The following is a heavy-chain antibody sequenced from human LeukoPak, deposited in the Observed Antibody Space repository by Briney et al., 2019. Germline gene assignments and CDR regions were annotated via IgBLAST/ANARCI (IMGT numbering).Heavy chain of an antibody. V-gene: IGHV5-51*01. CDR1: GYSFTSYW. D-gene: IGHD5-18*01. CDR2: VYPGDSDT. Sequence: GKSLKISCKGSGYSFTSYWIGWVRQMPGKGLEWMGIVYPGDSDTRYSPSFQGQVTISADKSISTAYLQWSSLKASDTAMYYCARQSTQLWLRFLDYWGQGTLVTVSS. CDR3: ARQSTQLWLRFLDY. J-gene: IGHJ4*02.